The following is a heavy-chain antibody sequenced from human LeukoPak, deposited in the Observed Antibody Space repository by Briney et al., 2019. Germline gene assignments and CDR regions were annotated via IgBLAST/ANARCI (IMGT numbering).Heavy chain of an antibody. CDR3: ARGVGAVAQWFDP. J-gene: IGHJ5*02. CDR2: INPNSGGT. V-gene: IGHV1-2*02. Sequence: ASVKVSCKASGYTFTDYYMHWVRQVPGQGLEWMGWINPNSGGTNYAQKFQGRVTMTRDTSISTAYVELSGLKSDDTAVYYCARGVGAVAQWFDPWGQGTLVTVSS. CDR1: GYTFTDYY. D-gene: IGHD6-19*01.